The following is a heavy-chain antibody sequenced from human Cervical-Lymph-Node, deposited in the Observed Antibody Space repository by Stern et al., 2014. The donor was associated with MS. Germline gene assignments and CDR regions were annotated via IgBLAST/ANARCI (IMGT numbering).Heavy chain of an antibody. CDR1: GGSISDYY. D-gene: IGHD5-24*01. V-gene: IGHV4-59*01. Sequence: QVQLQESGPGLVKPSETLSLTCTISGGSISDYYWSWIRQPPGKGLEYIGYIYYNGNTNYNPSLKSRVTISVDTSKSQFSLKLNSVTAADTAVYYCASRDAYNYFDYWGQGALVTVSS. CDR3: ASRDAYNYFDY. CDR2: IYYNGNT. J-gene: IGHJ4*02.